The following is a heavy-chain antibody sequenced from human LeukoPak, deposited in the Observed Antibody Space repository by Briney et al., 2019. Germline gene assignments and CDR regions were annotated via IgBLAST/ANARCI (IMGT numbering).Heavy chain of an antibody. CDR3: AKASSSSSNYYYYYGMDV. CDR1: GFTFSSYA. Sequence: GGSLRLSCAASGFTFSSYAMSWVRQAPGKGLEWVSAISGSGGSTYYADSVKGRYTISRDNSKNTLYLQMNSLRAEDTAVYYCAKASSSSSNYYYYYGMDVWGQGTTVTVSS. J-gene: IGHJ6*02. V-gene: IGHV3-23*01. CDR2: ISGSGGST. D-gene: IGHD6-6*01.